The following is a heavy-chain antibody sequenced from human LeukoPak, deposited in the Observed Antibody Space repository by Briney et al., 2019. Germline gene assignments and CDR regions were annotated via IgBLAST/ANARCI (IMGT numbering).Heavy chain of an antibody. CDR1: GFTFGDYA. V-gene: IGHV3-49*03. Sequence: GGSLRLSCTASGFTFGDYAMSWFRQAPGKGLEWVGFIRSKAYGGTTEYAASVKGRFTISRDDSKSIAYLQMNSLKTEDTAVYYCTRDPGTAMVPRYYFDYWGQGTLVTVSS. D-gene: IGHD5-18*01. CDR3: TRDPGTAMVPRYYFDY. J-gene: IGHJ4*02. CDR2: IRSKAYGGTT.